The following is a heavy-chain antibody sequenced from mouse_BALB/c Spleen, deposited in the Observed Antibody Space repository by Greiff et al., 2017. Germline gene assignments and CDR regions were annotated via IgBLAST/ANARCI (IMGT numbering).Heavy chain of an antibody. J-gene: IGHJ3*01. CDR3: TRRGTGTSFAY. Sequence: VQLQQPGAELVKPGASVKLSCKASGYTFTRYYMYWVKQRPGQGLEWIGGINPSNGGTNFTEKFKSKATLTVDKSSSTAYMQLSSLTSEDSAVYYCTRRGTGTSFAYWGQGTLVTVSA. CDR1: GYTFTRYY. CDR2: INPSNGGT. D-gene: IGHD4-1*01. V-gene: IGHV1S81*02.